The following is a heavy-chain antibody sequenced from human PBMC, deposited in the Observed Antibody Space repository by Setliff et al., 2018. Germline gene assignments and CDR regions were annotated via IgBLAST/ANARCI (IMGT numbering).Heavy chain of an antibody. CDR2: IWYDGSNK. J-gene: IGHJ4*02. CDR3: AKDELEEQWLALIDY. CDR1: GSTFSSYG. Sequence: GGSLRLSCAASGSTFSSYGMHWVRQAPGKGLEWVAVIWYDGSNKYFADSVKGRFTISRDNSKNTLYLQMNSLRAEDTAVYYCAKDELEEQWLALIDYWGQGTLVTVSS. V-gene: IGHV3-33*06. D-gene: IGHD6-19*01.